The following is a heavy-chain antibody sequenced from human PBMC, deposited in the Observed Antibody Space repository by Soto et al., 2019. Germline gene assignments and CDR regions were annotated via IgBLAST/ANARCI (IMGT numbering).Heavy chain of an antibody. CDR1: GYTFTSYD. CDR3: ARAYDYRYCSGGSCYGDI. Sequence: ASVKVSCKASGYTFTSYDINWVRQATGQGLEWMGWMNPNSGNTGYAQKFQGRVTMTRNTSISTAYMELSSLRSEDTAVYYCARAYDYRYCSGGSCYGDIWGQGTMVTVSS. J-gene: IGHJ3*02. V-gene: IGHV1-8*01. CDR2: MNPNSGNT. D-gene: IGHD2-15*01.